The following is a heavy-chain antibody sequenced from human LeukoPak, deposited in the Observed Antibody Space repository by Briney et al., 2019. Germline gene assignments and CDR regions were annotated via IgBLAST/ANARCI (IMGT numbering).Heavy chain of an antibody. CDR1: GFTFSSYA. J-gene: IGHJ4*02. D-gene: IGHD3-22*01. V-gene: IGHV3-23*01. CDR3: AKAKGYYDSSGFDY. Sequence: GGSLRLSCAASGFTFSSYAVSWVRQAPGKGLEWVSAISGSGGSTYYADSVKGRFTISRDNSKNTLYLQMNSLRAEDTAVYHCAKAKGYYDSSGFDYWGQGTLVTVSS. CDR2: ISGSGGST.